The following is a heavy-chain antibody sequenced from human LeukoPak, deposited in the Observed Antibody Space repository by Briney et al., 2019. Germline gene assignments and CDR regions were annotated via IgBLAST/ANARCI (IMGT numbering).Heavy chain of an antibody. CDR3: ARSLITMVRGVITPPGY. CDR1: GYSFTSYW. V-gene: IGHV5-51*01. D-gene: IGHD3-10*01. Sequence: GESLKISCKGSGYSFTSYWIGWVRQMPGKGLEWMGIIYPGDSDTRYSPSFQGQVTISADKSISTAYLQWSSLKASDTAMYYCARSLITMVRGVITPPGYWGQGTLVTVSS. J-gene: IGHJ4*02. CDR2: IYPGDSDT.